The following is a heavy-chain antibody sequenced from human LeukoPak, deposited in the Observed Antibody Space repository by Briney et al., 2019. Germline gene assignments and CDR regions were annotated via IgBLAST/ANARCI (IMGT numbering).Heavy chain of an antibody. CDR3: AKLIDYYGSGSLTRFDY. Sequence: GGSLRLSCAASGFTFSSYAMGWVRQAPGKGLEWVSAISGSGGSTYYADSVKGRFTISRDNSKNTLYLQMNSLRAEDTAVYYCAKLIDYYGSGSLTRFDYWGQGTLVTVSS. J-gene: IGHJ4*02. CDR1: GFTFSSYA. CDR2: ISGSGGST. V-gene: IGHV3-23*01. D-gene: IGHD3-10*01.